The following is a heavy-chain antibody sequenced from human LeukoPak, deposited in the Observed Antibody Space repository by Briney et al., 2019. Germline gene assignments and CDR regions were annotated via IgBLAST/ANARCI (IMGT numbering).Heavy chain of an antibody. Sequence: GGSLRLSCAASGFTFSSYSMNWVRQAPGKGLEWVSSITSSSTYIHYADSVKGRFTISRDNAKDSLYLQMNSLRAEDTAVYYCARTTSGAAFSDYYYFHMDVWGKGTTVTVSS. V-gene: IGHV3-21*01. CDR3: ARTTSGAAFSDYYYFHMDV. D-gene: IGHD1-26*01. J-gene: IGHJ6*03. CDR2: ITSSSTYI. CDR1: GFTFSSYS.